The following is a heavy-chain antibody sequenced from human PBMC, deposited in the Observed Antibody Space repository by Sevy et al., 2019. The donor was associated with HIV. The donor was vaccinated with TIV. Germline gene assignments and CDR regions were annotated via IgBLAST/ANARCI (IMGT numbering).Heavy chain of an antibody. CDR1: GFTFSSYA. CDR3: AKDPPAWDSSGYYVS. J-gene: IGHJ4*02. CDR2: ISGSGGST. D-gene: IGHD3-22*01. V-gene: IGHV3-23*01. Sequence: GGSPRLSCAASGFTFSSYAMSWVRQAPGKGLEWVSAISGSGGSTYYADSVKGRFTISRDNSKNTLYLQMNSLRAEDTAVYYCAKDPPAWDSSGYYVSWGQGTLVTVSS.